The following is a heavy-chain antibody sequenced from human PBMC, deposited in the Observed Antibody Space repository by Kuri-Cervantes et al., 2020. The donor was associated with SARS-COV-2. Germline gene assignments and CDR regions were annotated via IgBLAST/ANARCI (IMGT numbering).Heavy chain of an antibody. D-gene: IGHD5-18*01. V-gene: IGHV1-69*13. CDR2: IIPIFGTA. CDR1: GGTFSSYA. J-gene: IGHJ6*02. Sequence: SVKVFCKASGGTFSSYAISWVRQAPGQGLEWMGGIIPIFGTANYAQKFQGRVTITADESTSTAYMELSSLRSEDTAVYYCARDVGFGYSYGHSYGMDVWGQGTTVTVSS. CDR3: ARDVGFGYSYGHSYGMDV.